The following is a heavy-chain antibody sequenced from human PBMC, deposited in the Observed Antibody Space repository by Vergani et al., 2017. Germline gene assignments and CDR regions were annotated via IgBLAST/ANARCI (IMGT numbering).Heavy chain of an antibody. D-gene: IGHD7-27*01. Sequence: QVQLVQSGAEVKKPGSSVKVSCKASGGTFSSYSLSWVRQAPGQGLEWMGRIIPILGIGNYAQNFQGRVTITADRSTSTAYMELSSLRSEDTAVYYCASPRTAENLPKPLYYFYGLDVWGQGTTVTVSS. CDR2: IIPILGIG. J-gene: IGHJ6*02. V-gene: IGHV1-69*02. CDR1: GGTFSSYS. CDR3: ASPRTAENLPKPLYYFYGLDV.